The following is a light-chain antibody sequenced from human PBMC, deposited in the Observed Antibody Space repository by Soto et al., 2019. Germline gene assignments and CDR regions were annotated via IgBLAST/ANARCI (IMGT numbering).Light chain of an antibody. V-gene: IGLV2-11*01. J-gene: IGLJ1*01. Sequence: QSALTQPRSVSGSPGQSVTISCTGTSSDVGGYNYVSWYQQHPGKAPKLMIFDVSKRPSGVPDRFSGSKSGSTASLTISGLQADDEADYYCCSYAGGFYVVGTGTKVTVL. CDR2: DVS. CDR3: CSYAGGFYV. CDR1: SSDVGGYNY.